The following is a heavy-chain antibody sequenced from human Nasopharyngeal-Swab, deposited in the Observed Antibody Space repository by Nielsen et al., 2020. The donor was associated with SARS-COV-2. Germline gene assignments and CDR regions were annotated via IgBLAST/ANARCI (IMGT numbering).Heavy chain of an antibody. CDR1: GFTFNTYS. V-gene: IGHV3-21*01. J-gene: IGHJ4*02. CDR2: VSSTSTYI. D-gene: IGHD1-26*01. Sequence: GESLKISCAASGFTFNTYSMNWVRQAPGKGLEWVSSVSSTSTYIYYADSVKGRFTISRDNAKNSLYLQMNSLRAEDTAVYYCGRDGSNKWGIKTDYWGQGTLVTVSS. CDR3: GRDGSNKWGIKTDY.